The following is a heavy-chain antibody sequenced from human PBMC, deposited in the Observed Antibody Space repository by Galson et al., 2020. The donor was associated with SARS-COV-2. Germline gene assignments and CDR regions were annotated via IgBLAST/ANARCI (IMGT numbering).Heavy chain of an antibody. D-gene: IGHD3-10*01. CDR2: IFYSGST. Sequence: SETLSLTCTVSGGSISGYYWSWIRQPPGKGLELIGYIFYSGSTNYNPSLKRRVTISVDTSKNQFSLRLSSVTAADTAVYYCARGFGESWGQGTLVTVSS. J-gene: IGHJ4*02. CDR1: GGSISGYY. CDR3: ARGFGES. V-gene: IGHV4-59*01.